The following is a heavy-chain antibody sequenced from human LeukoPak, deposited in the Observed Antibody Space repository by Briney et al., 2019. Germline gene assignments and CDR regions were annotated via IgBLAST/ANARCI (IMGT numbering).Heavy chain of an antibody. J-gene: IGHJ4*02. CDR3: ARGRNIVVVVGGFDY. V-gene: IGHV4-34*01. CDR2: INHSGST. CDR1: GGSFSGYY. Sequence: SETLCLTCAVYGGSFSGYYWSWIRQPPGKGLEWIGEINHSGSTNYNPSLKSRVTISVDTSKNQFSLKLSSVTAADTAVYYCARGRNIVVVVGGFDYWGQGTLVTVSS. D-gene: IGHD2-15*01.